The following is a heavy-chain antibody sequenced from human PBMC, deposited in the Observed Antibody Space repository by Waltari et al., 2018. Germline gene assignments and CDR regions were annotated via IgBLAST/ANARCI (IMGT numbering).Heavy chain of an antibody. J-gene: IGHJ6*03. V-gene: IGHV4-38-2*02. CDR2: VPRSGST. CDR1: GYPMSSGYY. CDR3: ARDNHYGQIYCYYYMDV. D-gene: IGHD3-10*01. Sequence: QVPLQESGPGLLQPAETLSLTCAVAGYPMSSGYYWGWIRQHPGKGLEWIGSVPRSGSTDYNPSLKSRVSISVDTSKNQFSLRLSSVTAADAAVYYCARDNHYGQIYCYYYMDVWGKGTTVTVSS.